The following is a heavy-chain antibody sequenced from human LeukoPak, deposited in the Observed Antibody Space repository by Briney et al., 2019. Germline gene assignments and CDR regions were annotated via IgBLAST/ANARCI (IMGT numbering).Heavy chain of an antibody. V-gene: IGHV3-48*02. CDR2: IGSSGSPT. D-gene: IGHD3-22*01. CDR3: ARRPYSDTSGRLSDV. Sequence: GGSLRLSCAASGFAFSSYNMNWVRQAPGKGLEWISYIGSSGSPTHYADSVGGRFTISRDNAKDSLYLQMNSLRDEDTAVYFCARRPYSDTSGRLSDVWGQGTTVTVSS. J-gene: IGHJ6*02. CDR1: GFAFSSYN.